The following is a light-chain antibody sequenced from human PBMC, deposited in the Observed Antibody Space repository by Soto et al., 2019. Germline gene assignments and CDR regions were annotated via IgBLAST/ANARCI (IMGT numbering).Light chain of an antibody. CDR3: SSDTSSSTPWV. V-gene: IGLV2-14*01. CDR2: EVS. Sequence: QSALTQPASVSGSPGQSITISCTGTSSDVGGYNYVSWYQQHPGTAPKLMIYEVSNRPSGVSNRFSGSKSGNTASLTISGLQAEDEADYYCSSDTSSSTPWVFGGGTKLTVL. J-gene: IGLJ3*02. CDR1: SSDVGGYNY.